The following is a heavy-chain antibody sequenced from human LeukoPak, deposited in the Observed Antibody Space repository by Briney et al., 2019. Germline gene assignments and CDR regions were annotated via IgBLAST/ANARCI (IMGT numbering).Heavy chain of an antibody. CDR2: INHSGST. CDR3: ARGLYPGY. V-gene: IGHV4-39*07. D-gene: IGHD2/OR15-2a*01. Sequence: SETLSLTCTVSGGSISSNNYFWGWIRQPPGKGLEWIGEINHSGSTNYNPSLKSRVTISVDTSKNQFSLKLSSVTAADTAVYYCARGLYPGYWGQGTLVTVSS. J-gene: IGHJ4*02. CDR1: GGSISSNNYF.